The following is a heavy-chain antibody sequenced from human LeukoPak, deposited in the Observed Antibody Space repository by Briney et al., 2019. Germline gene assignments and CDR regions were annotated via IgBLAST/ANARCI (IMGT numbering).Heavy chain of an antibody. Sequence: PGGSLRLSCAASGFTFSSYSMNWVRQAPGKGLEWVSYISSSSSTIYYADSVRGRFTISRDNAKNSLYLQMNSLRAEDTALYHCARARWSTTSGVSAFDIWGQGTMVTVSS. V-gene: IGHV3-48*04. CDR1: GFTFSSYS. D-gene: IGHD3-3*01. CDR3: ARARWSTTSGVSAFDI. CDR2: ISSSSSTI. J-gene: IGHJ3*02.